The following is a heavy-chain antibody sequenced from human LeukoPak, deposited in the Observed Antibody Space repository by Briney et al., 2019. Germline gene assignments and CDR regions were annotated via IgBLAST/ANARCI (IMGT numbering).Heavy chain of an antibody. V-gene: IGHV1-2*02. J-gene: IGHJ6*02. D-gene: IGHD4-17*01. Sequence: GASVKVSCKASGYTFTGYYMDWVRQAPGQGLEWMGWINPNSGGTNYAQKFQGRVTMTRDTSISTAYMELSRLRSDDTAVYYCARDHDYGDYWSGEDSYYYYGMDVWGQGTTVTVSS. CDR2: INPNSGGT. CDR1: GYTFTGYY. CDR3: ARDHDYGDYWSGEDSYYYYGMDV.